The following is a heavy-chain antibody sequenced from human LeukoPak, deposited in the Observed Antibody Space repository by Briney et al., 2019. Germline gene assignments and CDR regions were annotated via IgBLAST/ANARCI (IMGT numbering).Heavy chain of an antibody. D-gene: IGHD3-22*01. J-gene: IGHJ4*02. CDR3: AITKAFTSGFPLDF. CDR2: ISGSGGSI. V-gene: IGHV3-23*01. CDR1: GFIFSDYA. Sequence: PGGSLRLSCAASGFIFSDYAMSWVRQAPGKGLEWVSSISGSGGSIYDADSVKGRFTISRDNSKNTLYLQMNSLRAEDTAVYYCAITKAFTSGFPLDFWGQGTLVTVSS.